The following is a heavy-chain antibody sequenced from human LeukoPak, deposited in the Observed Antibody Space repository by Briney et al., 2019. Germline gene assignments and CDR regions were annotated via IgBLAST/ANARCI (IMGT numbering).Heavy chain of an antibody. J-gene: IGHJ5*02. Sequence: GSLRLSCAASVYTFYDYTVHGVRDAPGKGVESGSHISWDGVDTHYADSVRGRVTISRDKSKSTLYMQKNRLRAENTPVYYSAKPALLRGVPAAMPFGWFYPWGQGTLVTVSS. CDR2: ISWDGVDT. D-gene: IGHD2-2*01. CDR3: AKPALLRGVPAAMPFGWFYP. CDR1: VYTFYDYT. V-gene: IGHV3-43*01.